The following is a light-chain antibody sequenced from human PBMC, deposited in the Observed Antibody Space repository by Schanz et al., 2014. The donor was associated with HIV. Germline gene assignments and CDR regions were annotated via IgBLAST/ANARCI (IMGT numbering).Light chain of an antibody. CDR3: LQHNSYPRT. J-gene: IGKJ1*01. CDR1: RTISDY. V-gene: IGKV1-33*01. CDR2: DVS. Sequence: DIQMTQSPPSLSAYVGDRVTVTCRSSRTISDYLNWYQQKPGKAPKLLIYDVSNLETGVPSRFSGSGSGTEFTLTISSLQPEDFATYYCLQHNSYPRTFGQGTKVEIK.